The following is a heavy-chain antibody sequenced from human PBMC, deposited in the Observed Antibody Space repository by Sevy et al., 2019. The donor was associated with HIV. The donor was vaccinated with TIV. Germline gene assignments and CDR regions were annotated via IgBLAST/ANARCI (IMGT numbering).Heavy chain of an antibody. J-gene: IGHJ6*02. D-gene: IGHD3-16*01. Sequence: GGSLRLSCAASGFSFSNYAMNWVRQAPGKGLEWVSTLIGGGSRTYYADSVTGRFTSSRDNSRNTLYLKMNSLRAEATAVYYRGKRRGQSGLSGGGANYGWDVCGQGTTVTVSS. CDR3: GKRRGQSGLSGGGANYGWDV. CDR1: GFSFSNYA. V-gene: IGHV3-23*01. CDR2: LIGGGSRT.